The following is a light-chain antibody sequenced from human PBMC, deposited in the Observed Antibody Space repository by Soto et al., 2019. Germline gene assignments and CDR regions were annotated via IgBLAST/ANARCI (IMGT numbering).Light chain of an antibody. CDR1: QGIAAS. CDR2: ADS. CDR3: QQTRTYPRT. V-gene: IGKV1-9*01. Sequence: DIQLTQSPSFLSASVGDRVTITCRASQGIAASLAWYQQKPGNPPRLLIYADSTLQGGVPSRFSGSGSGTRGTLTISSLEPEDFATYYCQQTRTYPRTFGGGTKVEMK. J-gene: IGKJ4*01.